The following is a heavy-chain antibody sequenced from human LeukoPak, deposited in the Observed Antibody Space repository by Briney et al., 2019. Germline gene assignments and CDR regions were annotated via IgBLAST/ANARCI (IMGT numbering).Heavy chain of an antibody. CDR1: GFTFSSYG. CDR2: IRYDGSNK. V-gene: IGHV3-30*02. Sequence: GGSLRLSCAASGFTFSSYGMHWVRQAPGKGLEWVAFIRYDGSNKYYADSVKVRFTISRDNSKNTLYLQMNSLRAEDTSVYYCAKDESNYYYDSSGDRMDYWGQGTLVTVSS. D-gene: IGHD3-22*01. J-gene: IGHJ4*02. CDR3: AKDESNYYYDSSGDRMDY.